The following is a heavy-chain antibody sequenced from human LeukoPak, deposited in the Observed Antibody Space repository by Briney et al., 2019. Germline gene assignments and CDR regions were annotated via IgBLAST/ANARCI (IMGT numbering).Heavy chain of an antibody. Sequence: GGSLRLSCAASGFTVSSNYMSWVRQAPGKGLEWISVIYSGGSTYYADSVKGRFTISRDNSKNTLYLQMNSLRAEDTAVYYCARVAITGQYYYMDVWGKGTTVTVSS. D-gene: IGHD1-20*01. CDR1: GFTVSSNY. V-gene: IGHV3-53*01. J-gene: IGHJ6*03. CDR2: IYSGGST. CDR3: ARVAITGQYYYMDV.